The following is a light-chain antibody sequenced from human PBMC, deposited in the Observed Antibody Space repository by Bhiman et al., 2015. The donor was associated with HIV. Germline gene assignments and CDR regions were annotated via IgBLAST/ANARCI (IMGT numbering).Light chain of an antibody. J-gene: IGLJ1*01. CDR2: KDS. CDR1: ALPKQY. CDR3: QAWDSSTYV. V-gene: IGLV3-25*03. Sequence: SYELTQPPSVSVSPGQTARITCSGDALPKQYAYWYQQKPGQAPVLVIYKDSERPSGIPERFSGSSSGTTVTLTISGVQAEDEADYYCQAWDSSTYVFGTGTKVTVL.